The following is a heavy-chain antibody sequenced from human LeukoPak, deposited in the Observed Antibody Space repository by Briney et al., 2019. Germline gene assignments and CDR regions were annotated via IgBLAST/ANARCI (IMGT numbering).Heavy chain of an antibody. V-gene: IGHV3-15*01. J-gene: IGHJ6*03. CDR1: GLTFTDVG. CDR3: TTDLRGARGYFYYMDV. D-gene: IGHD3-10*01. CDR2: IKSKIDGGTT. Sequence: PGGSLRLSCAVSGLTFTDVGMTWVRQAPGKGLEWGGRIKSKIDGGTTDYATAVKGRFTISTDDSKNTLYLHMNNLKTEDTGVYYCTTDLRGARGYFYYMDVWGKGTTVTISS.